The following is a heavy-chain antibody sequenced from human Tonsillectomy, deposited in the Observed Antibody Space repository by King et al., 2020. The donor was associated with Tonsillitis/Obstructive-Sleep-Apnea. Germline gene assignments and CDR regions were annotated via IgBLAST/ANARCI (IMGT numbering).Heavy chain of an antibody. Sequence: VQLVESGGGVVQPGRSLRLSCVASGFTFSSYAMHWVRQAPGKGLEWVAVISYDGSNKDYADSVKGRFTISRDNSKNTLYLQMNSLRAEDTAVYYCASAEGPGGCCSSITCYGQSGFDYWGQGTLVSVSS. D-gene: IGHD2-2*01. CDR1: GFTFSSYA. V-gene: IGHV3-30*04. J-gene: IGHJ4*02. CDR2: ISYDGSNK. CDR3: ASAEGPGGCCSSITCYGQSGFDY.